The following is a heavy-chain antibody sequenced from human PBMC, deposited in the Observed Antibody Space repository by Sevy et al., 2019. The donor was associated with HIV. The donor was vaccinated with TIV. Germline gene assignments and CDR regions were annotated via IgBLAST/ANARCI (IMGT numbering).Heavy chain of an antibody. V-gene: IGHV1-2*06. Sequence: ASVKVSCKASGYTFTGYYMHWVRQAPGQGLEWMGRINPNSGGTDYAQKFQGRVTMTRDTSISTAYMELSRLRSDDTTVYFCARWGRDNGSGFDYWGQGTLVTVSS. J-gene: IGHJ4*02. CDR3: ARWGRDNGSGFDY. CDR2: INPNSGGT. CDR1: GYTFTGYY. D-gene: IGHD3-10*01.